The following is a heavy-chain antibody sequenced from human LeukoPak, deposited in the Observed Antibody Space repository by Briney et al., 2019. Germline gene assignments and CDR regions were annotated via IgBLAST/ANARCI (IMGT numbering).Heavy chain of an antibody. D-gene: IGHD6-6*01. V-gene: IGHV3-11*01. CDR2: ISSSASTI. J-gene: IGHJ5*02. Sequence: GGSLRLSCAASGFTFSGYDMNWIRQAPGKGLEWVAYISSSASTIYYAYAVKGRFTISRDNAKNSMYLQMNGLRAEDTAVYYCARGIAARPKRRYNWFDPWGQGTLVTVSS. CDR1: GFTFSGYD. CDR3: ARGIAARPKRRYNWFDP.